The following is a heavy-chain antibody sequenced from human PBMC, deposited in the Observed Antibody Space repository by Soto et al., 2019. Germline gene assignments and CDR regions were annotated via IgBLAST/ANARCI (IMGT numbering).Heavy chain of an antibody. V-gene: IGHV4-31*03. D-gene: IGHD3-10*01. CDR1: GVSTSTGDYY. CDR2: ISYSGSS. Sequence: QVQLQESGPGLVKPSQTLSLTCTVSGVSTSTGDYYWSWIRQHPGTGLKWIGYISYSGSSYYNPSLKRRVSISVDTSNNQFSLKLTSVTAADTAVYYCAREGYNYNGMDVWGQGTTVTVSS. J-gene: IGHJ6*02. CDR3: AREGYNYNGMDV.